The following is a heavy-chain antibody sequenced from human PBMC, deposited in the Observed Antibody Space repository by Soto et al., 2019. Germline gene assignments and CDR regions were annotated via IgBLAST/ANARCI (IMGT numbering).Heavy chain of an antibody. CDR2: ISGSGGST. CDR1: GFTFSSYA. J-gene: IGHJ6*03. D-gene: IGHD2-15*01. CDR3: ARDELGYCSGGSCYSNYYYYYMDV. V-gene: IGHV3-23*01. Sequence: PGGSLRLSCAASGFTFSSYAMSWVRQAPGKGLEWVSAISGSGGSTYYADSVKGRFTISRDNSKNTLYLQMNSLRAEDTAVYYCARDELGYCSGGSCYSNYYYYYMDVWGKGTTVTVSS.